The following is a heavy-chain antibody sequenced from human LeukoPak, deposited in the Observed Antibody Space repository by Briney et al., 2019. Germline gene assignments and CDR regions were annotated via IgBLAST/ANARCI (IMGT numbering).Heavy chain of an antibody. D-gene: IGHD1-26*01. V-gene: IGHV4-59*01. J-gene: IGHJ4*02. CDR1: GGSISGYY. CDR2: FFYSGST. Sequence: PSQSLSLTCTVSGGSISGYYWSWIRRPPGKGLEWIGYFFYSGSTNYNPSLKSRVTISVDTSKNQFSLKLSSVTAADTAVYYCARGEWDLLFDYWGQGTLVTVSS. CDR3: ARGEWDLLFDY.